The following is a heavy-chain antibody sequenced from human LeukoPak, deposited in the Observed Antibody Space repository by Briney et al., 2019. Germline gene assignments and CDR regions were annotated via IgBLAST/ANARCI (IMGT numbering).Heavy chain of an antibody. J-gene: IGHJ6*03. Sequence: GASVKVSCKASGYSFTSYYMHWVRQAPGQALEWMGFINPSGSSAAYAQKFQGRLTMTKDMFTSTAYMELRSLRSDDTAVYYCARDPSRYYDFWSGQNDYYYMDVWGKGTTVTVSS. CDR1: GYSFTSYY. D-gene: IGHD3-3*01. V-gene: IGHV1-46*01. CDR3: ARDPSRYYDFWSGQNDYYYMDV. CDR2: INPSGSSA.